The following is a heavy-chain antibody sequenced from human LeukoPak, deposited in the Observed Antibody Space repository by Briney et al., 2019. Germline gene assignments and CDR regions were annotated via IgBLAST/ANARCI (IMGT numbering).Heavy chain of an antibody. CDR3: ARDGILISSLDY. D-gene: IGHD3-16*01. CDR2: IYYSGST. V-gene: IGHV4-39*07. J-gene: IGHJ4*02. Sequence: SETLSLTCTVSGGSISSSSYYWGWIRQPPGKGLEWIGSIYYSGSTYYNPSLKSRVTISVDTSKNQFSLKLSSVTAADTAVYYCARDGILISSLDYWGQGTLVTVSS. CDR1: GGSISSSSYY.